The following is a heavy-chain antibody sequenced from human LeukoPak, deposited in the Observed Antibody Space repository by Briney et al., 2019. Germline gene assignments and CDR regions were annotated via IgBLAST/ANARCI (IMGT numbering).Heavy chain of an antibody. D-gene: IGHD6-19*01. J-gene: IGHJ3*01. CDR3: ARDAGSDSGWTHDV. CDR1: VGSFNDYY. Sequence: SETLSLTCAVYVGSFNDYYWSWIRQPPGKGLEWIGEINHSGSTNYNPSLKSRATISVDTSKNQFSLKLSSVTAADTAVYYCARDAGSDSGWTHDVWGQGIMVTVSS. CDR2: INHSGST. V-gene: IGHV4-34*01.